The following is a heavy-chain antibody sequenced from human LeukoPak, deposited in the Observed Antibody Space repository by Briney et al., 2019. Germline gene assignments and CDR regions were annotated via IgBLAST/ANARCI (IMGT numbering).Heavy chain of an antibody. CDR1: GFTFSSYA. Sequence: GGSLRLSCAASGFTFSSYAMSWVRQAPGKGLEWVSAISGSGGSTYYADSVKGRFTISRDYSKNTLYLLMNSLRAEDTAVYYCAKGYPYYYYGMDVWGQGTTVTVSS. CDR2: ISGSGGST. V-gene: IGHV3-23*01. J-gene: IGHJ6*02. D-gene: IGHD2-15*01. CDR3: AKGYPYYYYGMDV.